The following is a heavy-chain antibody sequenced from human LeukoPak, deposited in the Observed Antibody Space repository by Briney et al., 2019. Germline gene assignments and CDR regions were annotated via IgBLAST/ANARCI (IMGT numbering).Heavy chain of an antibody. CDR1: GGTFSSYA. D-gene: IGHD5-18*01. Sequence: SVKVSCKASGGTFSSYAISWVRQAPGQGLEWMGGIIPIFGTANYAQKFQGRVTITADESTSTAYMELGSLRSEDTAVYYCAKGGYSYGWGKSTYYYYYYMDVWGKGTTVTISS. CDR3: AKGGYSYGWGKSTYYYYYYMDV. J-gene: IGHJ6*03. CDR2: IIPIFGTA. V-gene: IGHV1-69*13.